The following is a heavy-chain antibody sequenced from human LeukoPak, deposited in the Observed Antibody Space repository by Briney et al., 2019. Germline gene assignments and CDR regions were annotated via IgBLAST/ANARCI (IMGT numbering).Heavy chain of an antibody. CDR2: IRFDGNTK. CDR1: GFTFSNFG. J-gene: IGHJ4*02. CDR3: AKDVGSFGIDY. D-gene: IGHD3-10*01. Sequence: PGGSLRLSCAASGFTFSNFGMHWVRQAPGKGLEWVAFIRFDGNTKYYADSVKGRFTISRDIPKNTLYLQMNSLRPEDTAVYFCAKDVGSFGIDYWGQGTLVNVSS. V-gene: IGHV3-30*02.